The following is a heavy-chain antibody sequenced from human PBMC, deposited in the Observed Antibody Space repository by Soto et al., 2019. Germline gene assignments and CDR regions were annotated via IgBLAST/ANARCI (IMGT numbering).Heavy chain of an antibody. CDR3: ARELGYCSGGSCYYEPYFDY. CDR2: ILPNSDGT. J-gene: IGHJ4*02. D-gene: IGHD2-15*01. V-gene: IGHV1-69*13. Sequence: SVKVSCKASGGTFRTYTVIWVRQAPGQGLEWMGWILPNSDGTNCAQRFQGRVTITADESTSTAYMELSSLRSEDTAVYYCARELGYCSGGSCYYEPYFDYWGQGTLVTVSS. CDR1: GGTFRTYT.